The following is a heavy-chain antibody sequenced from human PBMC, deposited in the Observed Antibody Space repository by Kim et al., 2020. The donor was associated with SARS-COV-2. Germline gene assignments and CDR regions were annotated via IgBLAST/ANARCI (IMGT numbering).Heavy chain of an antibody. CDR2: INPSGGST. V-gene: IGHV1-46*01. CDR1: GYTFTSYY. J-gene: IGHJ6*02. Sequence: ASVKVSCKASGYTFTSYYIHWVRQAPGQGLEWMGIINPSGGSTSYAQKFQGRVTMTRDTSTSTVYMELSSLRSEDTAVYYCARDGAEGIAARPAGPSYYYGMDVWGQGTTVTVSS. D-gene: IGHD6-6*01. CDR3: ARDGAEGIAARPAGPSYYYGMDV.